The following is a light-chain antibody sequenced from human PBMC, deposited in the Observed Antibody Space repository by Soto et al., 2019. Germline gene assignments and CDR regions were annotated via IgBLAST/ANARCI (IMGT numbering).Light chain of an antibody. CDR2: SNN. CDR3: AAWDDSLNGRV. J-gene: IGLJ1*01. Sequence: QSVLTQPPSASGTPGQRVTISCSGSSSNIGSNTVNWYQQLPGTAPKLLIYSNNQRPSGVPDRFSGSKSGASASLAISGLQSEDEADYYGAAWDDSLNGRVFGTGTKLTVL. V-gene: IGLV1-44*01. CDR1: SSNIGSNT.